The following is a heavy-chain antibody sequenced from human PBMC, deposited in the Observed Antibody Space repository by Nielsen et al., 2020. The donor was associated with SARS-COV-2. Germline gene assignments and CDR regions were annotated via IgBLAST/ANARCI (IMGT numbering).Heavy chain of an antibody. J-gene: IGHJ4*02. CDR3: ARGVLDY. Sequence: GESLKISCAVSGFTFSGYWMSWVRQAPGKGLEWVASIKQDGNEKNYVDSVKGRVSISRDNAKKSLDLQMNSLRGEDTAVYYCARGVLDYWGQGALVAVSS. CDR1: GFTFSGYW. D-gene: IGHD2-2*01. V-gene: IGHV3-7*02. CDR2: IKQDGNEK.